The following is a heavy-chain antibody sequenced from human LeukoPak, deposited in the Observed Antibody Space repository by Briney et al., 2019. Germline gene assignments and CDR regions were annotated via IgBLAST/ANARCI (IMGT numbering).Heavy chain of an antibody. D-gene: IGHD2-2*01. CDR3: ARDGGGVVVPAAMNY. CDR2: IIPIFGTA. J-gene: IGHJ4*02. Sequence: ASVKVSCKASGGTFSSYAISWVRQAPGQGLEWMGGIIPIFGTANYAQKFQGRVTITTDESTSTAYMELSSLRSEDTVVYYCARDGGGVVVPAAMNYWGQGTLVTVSS. V-gene: IGHV1-69*05. CDR1: GGTFSSYA.